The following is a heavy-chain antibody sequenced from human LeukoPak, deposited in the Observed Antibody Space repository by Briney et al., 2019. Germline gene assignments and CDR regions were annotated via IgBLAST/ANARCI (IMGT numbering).Heavy chain of an antibody. J-gene: IGHJ4*02. CDR2: IIPILGIA. CDR1: GGTFSSYT. Sequence: ASVKASCKASGGTFSSYTISWVRQAPGQGLEWMGRIIPILGIANYAQKFQGRVTITADKSTSTAYMELSSLRSEDTAVYYCARDSRNCGGDCYYDYWGQGTLVTVSS. D-gene: IGHD2-21*02. V-gene: IGHV1-69*04. CDR3: ARDSRNCGGDCYYDY.